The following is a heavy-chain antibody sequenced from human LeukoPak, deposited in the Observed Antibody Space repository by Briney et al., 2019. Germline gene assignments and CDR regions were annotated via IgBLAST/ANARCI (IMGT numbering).Heavy chain of an antibody. CDR2: ISSSSSTI. CDR3: ARLGGWYGNYYYGMDV. D-gene: IGHD6-19*01. Sequence: GGSLRLSCAASGFTFSSYWMNWVRQAPGKGLEWVSYISSSSSTIYYADSVKGRFTISRDNAKNSLYLQMNSLRAEDTAVYYCARLGGWYGNYYYGMDVWGQGTTVTVSS. J-gene: IGHJ6*02. CDR1: GFTFSSYW. V-gene: IGHV3-48*01.